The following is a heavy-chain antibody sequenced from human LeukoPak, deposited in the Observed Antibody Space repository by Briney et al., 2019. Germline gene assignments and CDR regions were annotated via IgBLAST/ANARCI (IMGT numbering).Heavy chain of an antibody. J-gene: IGHJ3*02. CDR3: VRVGGYASGYAFDI. V-gene: IGHV3-74*01. CDR1: GFTFNNYW. Sequence: GGSLRLSCAASGFTFNNYWMHWVRQVPGKGLVWVSHIRGDGRTTNYADSVKGRFTNSRDNAKNTLYLQMNSLRAEDTAVYYCVRVGGYASGYAFDIWGQGTMVTVSS. D-gene: IGHD5-12*01. CDR2: IRGDGRTT.